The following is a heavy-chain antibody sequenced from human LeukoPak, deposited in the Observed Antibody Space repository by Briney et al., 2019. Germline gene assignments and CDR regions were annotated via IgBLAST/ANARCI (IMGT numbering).Heavy chain of an antibody. CDR2: IYKNAST. CDR3: ARSLRVRGVPDYMDV. Sequence: GGSLRLSCAASGFTVSSNYMTWVRQAPGKGVEWGSVIYKNASTYYEDTVKGRFTISRDNSKNTLYLQMNSLRADDTAVYYCARSLRVRGVPDYMDVWGKGTTVTVSS. D-gene: IGHD3-10*01. V-gene: IGHV3-53*01. CDR1: GFTVSSNY. J-gene: IGHJ6*03.